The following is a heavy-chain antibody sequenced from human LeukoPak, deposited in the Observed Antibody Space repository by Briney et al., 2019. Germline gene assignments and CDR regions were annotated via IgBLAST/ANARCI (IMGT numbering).Heavy chain of an antibody. D-gene: IGHD6-19*01. CDR1: GFTFDDYG. Sequence: GGSLRLSCAASGFTFDDYGMSWVRQAPGKGLEWVSGINWNGGSTGYADSVKGRFTISRDNAKNSLYLQMNSLRAEDTALYYCASSKRAAVAGSYDYWGQGTLVTVSS. CDR2: INWNGGST. CDR3: ASSKRAAVAGSYDY. J-gene: IGHJ4*02. V-gene: IGHV3-20*04.